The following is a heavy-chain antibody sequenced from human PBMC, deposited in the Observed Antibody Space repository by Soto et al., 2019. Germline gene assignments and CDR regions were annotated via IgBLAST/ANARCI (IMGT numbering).Heavy chain of an antibody. V-gene: IGHV4-39*01. Sequence: QLQLQESGPGLVKPSETLSLTCTVSGGSISSSSYYWGWIRQPPGKGLEWIGSIYYSGSTYYNPSLKSRVTISVDTSKNQFSLKLSSVTAADTAVYYCARWFSFYSGPSIDYWGQGTLVTVSS. J-gene: IGHJ4*02. CDR2: IYYSGST. CDR1: GGSISSSSYY. CDR3: ARWFSFYSGPSIDY. D-gene: IGHD3-22*01.